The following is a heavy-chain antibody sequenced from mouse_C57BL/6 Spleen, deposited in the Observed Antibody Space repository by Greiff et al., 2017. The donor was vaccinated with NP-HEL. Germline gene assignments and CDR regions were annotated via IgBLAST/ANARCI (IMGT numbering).Heavy chain of an antibody. CDR3: ARQGITTVVAREPWFAY. D-gene: IGHD1-1*01. CDR1: GFTFSSYG. J-gene: IGHJ3*01. Sequence: EVQLVESGGDLVKPGGSLKLSCAASGFTFSSYGMSWVRQTPDKRLEWVATISSGGSYTYYPDSVKGRFTISRDNAKNTLYMQMSSLKSEDTAMYYCARQGITTVVAREPWFAYWGQGTLVTVSA. V-gene: IGHV5-6*01. CDR2: ISSGGSYT.